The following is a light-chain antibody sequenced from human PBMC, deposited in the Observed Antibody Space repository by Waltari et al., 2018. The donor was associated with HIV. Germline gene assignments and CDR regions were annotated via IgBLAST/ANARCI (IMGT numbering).Light chain of an antibody. CDR3: AAWDDSLSAWV. CDR2: RND. V-gene: IGLV1-47*01. J-gene: IGLJ3*02. Sequence: SVLTQPPSASGTPGQRVSISCSGSSSNIGSNYVYSYQQLPGTAPKLLMYRNDERPSGVPDRFSGSKSGTSASLAISGLRSEDEADYYCAAWDDSLSAWVFGGGTKLTVL. CDR1: SSNIGSNY.